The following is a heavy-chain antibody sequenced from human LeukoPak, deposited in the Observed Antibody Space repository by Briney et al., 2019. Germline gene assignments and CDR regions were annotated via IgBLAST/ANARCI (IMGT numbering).Heavy chain of an antibody. CDR3: ASGFAYQYFDS. J-gene: IGHJ4*02. CDR2: FDPEDGEK. CDR1: GHTLIALS. V-gene: IGHV1-24*01. D-gene: IGHD2-2*01. Sequence: ASVTVSCKVSGHTLIALSIHWVRQAPGRGLEWMGGFDPEDGEKIYAQKFQGRFTMTEDTSTDTAYMELSSLRSDDTAVYYCASGFAYQYFDSWGQGTLVTVSS.